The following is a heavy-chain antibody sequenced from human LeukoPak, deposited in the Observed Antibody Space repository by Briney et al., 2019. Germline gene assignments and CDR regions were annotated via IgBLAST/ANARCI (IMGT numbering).Heavy chain of an antibody. V-gene: IGHV3-30*18. CDR2: ISYDGSNK. D-gene: IGHD3-10*01. CDR1: GFTFSSYG. J-gene: IGHJ4*02. Sequence: PGGSLRLSCAASGFTFSSYGMHWVRQAPGKGLEWVAVISYDGSNKYYADSVKGRFTISRDNSKNTPYLQMNSLRAEDTAVYYCAKVQRVWFGELLFAPFDYWGQGTLVTVSS. CDR3: AKVQRVWFGELLFAPFDY.